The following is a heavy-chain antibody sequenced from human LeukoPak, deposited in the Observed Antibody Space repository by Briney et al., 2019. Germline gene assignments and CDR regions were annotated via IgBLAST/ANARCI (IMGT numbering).Heavy chain of an antibody. Sequence: KPSETLSLTCTVSGGSISSRSYYWSWIRQPAGKGLEWIGHIYMSGSTNYSPSLKSRVTISVDTSKNQFSLKLSSVTAADTAVYYCASTLYYYDSSGFYFDYWGQGTLVTVSS. D-gene: IGHD3-22*01. CDR2: IYMSGST. V-gene: IGHV4-61*09. CDR1: GGSISSRSYY. CDR3: ASTLYYYDSSGFYFDY. J-gene: IGHJ4*02.